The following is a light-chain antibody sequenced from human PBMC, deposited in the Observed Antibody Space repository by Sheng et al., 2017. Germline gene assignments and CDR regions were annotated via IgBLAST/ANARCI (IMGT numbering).Light chain of an antibody. J-gene: IGKJ2*01. CDR1: QSVSSSY. CDR2: GAS. Sequence: EIVLTQSPATLSLSPGERATLSCRASQSVSSSYLAWYQQKTGQAPRLLIYGASNRATGIPDRFSGSGSGTDFTLTISRLEPEDFAVYFCQQYGSSPQTFGQGTKLEI. CDR3: QQYGSSPQT. V-gene: IGKV3-20*01.